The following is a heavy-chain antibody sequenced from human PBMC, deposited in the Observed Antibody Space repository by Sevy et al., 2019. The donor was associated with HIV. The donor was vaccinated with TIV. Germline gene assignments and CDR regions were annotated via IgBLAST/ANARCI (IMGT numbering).Heavy chain of an antibody. D-gene: IGHD2-15*01. J-gene: IGHJ4*02. CDR1: GYTFTTYR. CDR3: ARAYCSGGRCYSLAY. CDR2: ISPHNGDT. V-gene: IGHV1-18*01. Sequence: ASVKVSCKVSGYTFTTYRIFWVREAPGQGLESMGWISPHNGDTDYAQTFQSRVTLITDKSTSTAYMELRGLRSDDTAVYFCARAYCSGGRCYSLAYWGQGTLVIVSS.